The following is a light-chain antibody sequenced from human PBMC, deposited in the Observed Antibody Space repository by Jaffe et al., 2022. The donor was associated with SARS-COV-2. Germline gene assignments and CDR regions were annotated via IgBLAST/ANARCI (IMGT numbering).Light chain of an antibody. CDR1: SSDVGNYKY. CDR2: DVN. V-gene: IGLV2-14*03. J-gene: IGLJ1*01. Sequence: QSVLTQPASVSGSPGQSIIISCTGTSSDVGNYKYVSWYQQHPGKAPKLIIYDVNNRPSGLSDRFSGSKSGNTASLTISGLQAEDEADYYCSSYTTSRTRVFGSGTKVSVL. CDR3: SSYTTSRTRV.